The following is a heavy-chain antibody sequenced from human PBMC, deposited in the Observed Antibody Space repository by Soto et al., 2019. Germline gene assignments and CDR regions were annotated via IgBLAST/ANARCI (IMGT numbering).Heavy chain of an antibody. CDR2: IIPIFGTA. Sequence: SVKVSCKASGGTFSSYAISWVRQAPGQGLEWMGGIIPIFGTANYAQKFQGRVTITADESTSTAYMELSSLRSEDTAVYYCARRRITMVRGVPPYYFDYWGQGTLVTVSS. J-gene: IGHJ4*02. D-gene: IGHD3-10*01. CDR3: ARRRITMVRGVPPYYFDY. CDR1: GGTFSSYA. V-gene: IGHV1-69*13.